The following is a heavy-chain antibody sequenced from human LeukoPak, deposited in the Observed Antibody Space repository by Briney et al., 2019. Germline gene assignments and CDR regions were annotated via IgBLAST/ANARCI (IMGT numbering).Heavy chain of an antibody. D-gene: IGHD2-15*01. CDR2: INPNSGGT. CDR1: GYTFTSYY. V-gene: IGHV1-2*02. CDR3: AREGSPYYYYYMDV. J-gene: IGHJ6*03. Sequence: GSSVKVSCKASGYTFTSYYMHWVRQAPGQELEGMGWINPNSGGTNYAQKFQGRVTMTRDTSISTAYMALRSLRSDDTAVYYCAREGSPYYYYYMDVWGKGTTVTVSS.